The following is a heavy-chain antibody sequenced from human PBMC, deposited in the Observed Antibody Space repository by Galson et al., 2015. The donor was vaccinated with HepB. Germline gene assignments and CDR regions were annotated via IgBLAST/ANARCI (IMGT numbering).Heavy chain of an antibody. V-gene: IGHV3-74*01. CDR2: INTDGSTT. Sequence: LRLSCAASGFTFSNYWMHWVRQAPGKGLEWISIINTDGSTTRYADSVTGRFTISRDNAKNTLYLQMNSLRAEDAALYFCARDTSRAPDYWGQGTPVTVSS. CDR1: GFTFSNYW. D-gene: IGHD5/OR15-5a*01. J-gene: IGHJ4*02. CDR3: ARDTSRAPDY.